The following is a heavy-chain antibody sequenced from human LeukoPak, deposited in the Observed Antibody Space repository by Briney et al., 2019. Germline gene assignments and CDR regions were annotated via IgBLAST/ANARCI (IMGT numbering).Heavy chain of an antibody. J-gene: IGHJ4*02. CDR1: GFTFSSYG. Sequence: GESLRLSCAASGFTFSSYGMHWVRQAPGKGLEWVAVIWYDGSNKYYADSVKGRFTISRDNSKNTLYLQMNSLRAEDTAVYYCARDKSRYDSSGYYPFDYWGQGTLVTVSS. CDR3: ARDKSRYDSSGYYPFDY. D-gene: IGHD3-22*01. V-gene: IGHV3-33*01. CDR2: IWYDGSNK.